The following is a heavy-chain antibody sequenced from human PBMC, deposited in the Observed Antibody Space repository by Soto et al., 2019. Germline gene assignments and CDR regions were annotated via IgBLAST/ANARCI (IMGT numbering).Heavy chain of an antibody. J-gene: IGHJ4*01. V-gene: IGHV4-39*01. Sequence: SETLSLTCTVSGGSISSSSYYWGWIRQPPGKGLEWIGSIYYSGSTYYNPSLKSRVTISVDTSKNQFSLKLNSMTAADTAVYYCARQRVLPAQYFFDYWGHGTLVTVSS. D-gene: IGHD2-2*01. CDR1: GGSISSSSYY. CDR3: ARQRVLPAQYFFDY. CDR2: IYYSGST.